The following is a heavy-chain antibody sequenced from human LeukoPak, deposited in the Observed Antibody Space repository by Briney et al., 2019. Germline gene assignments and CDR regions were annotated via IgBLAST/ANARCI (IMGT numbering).Heavy chain of an antibody. CDR3: ARSDCSSTSCYRSDAFDI. V-gene: IGHV3-30*04. J-gene: IGHJ3*02. CDR1: GFTFSSYA. Sequence: GGSLRLFCAASGFTFSSYAMHWVRQAPGKGLEWVAVISYDGSNKYYADSVKGRFTISRDNSKNTLYLQMNSLRAEDTAVYYCARSDCSSTSCYRSDAFDIWGQGTMVTVSS. CDR2: ISYDGSNK. D-gene: IGHD2-2*01.